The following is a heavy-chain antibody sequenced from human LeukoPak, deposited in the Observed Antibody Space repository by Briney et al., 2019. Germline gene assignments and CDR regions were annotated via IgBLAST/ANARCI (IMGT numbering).Heavy chain of an antibody. CDR2: ISAYNGNT. J-gene: IGHJ2*01. D-gene: IGHD1-1*01. CDR1: GYTFTSYG. V-gene: IGHV1-18*04. CDR3: ARDRAGTTWYFDL. Sequence: ASVKVSCKASGYTFTSYGIGWVRQAPGQGLEWMGWISAYNGNTNYAQKLQGRATMTTDTSTSTAYMELRSLRSDDTAVYYCARDRAGTTWYFDLWGRGTLVTVSS.